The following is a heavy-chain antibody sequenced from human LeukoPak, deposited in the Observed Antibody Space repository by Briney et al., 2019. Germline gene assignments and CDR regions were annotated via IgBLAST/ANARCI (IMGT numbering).Heavy chain of an antibody. CDR1: GYTFTSYG. CDR3: TRGRLNSGWYKWFDP. Sequence: VASVKVSCKASGYTFTSYGISWVRQAPGQGLEWMGWISAYNGNTNYAQKPQGRVTMTTDTSTSTAYMELRSLRSDDTAVYYCTRGRLNSGWYKWFDPWGQGTLVTVSS. D-gene: IGHD6-19*01. J-gene: IGHJ5*02. CDR2: ISAYNGNT. V-gene: IGHV1-18*01.